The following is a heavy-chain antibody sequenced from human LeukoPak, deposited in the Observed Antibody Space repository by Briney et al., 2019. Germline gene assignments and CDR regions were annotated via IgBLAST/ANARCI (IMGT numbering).Heavy chain of an antibody. J-gene: IGHJ4*02. CDR3: ARMVGQLIEYYLDY. CDR2: IYYSGST. CDR1: GGSFSSSSYY. Sequence: PSETLSLTCTVSGGSFSSSSYYWGWIRQPPGKGLEWIGSIYYSGSTYYNPSLESRVTMSIDTSNNQFSLKLKSVTSADTAVYYCARMVGQLIEYYLDYWGRGTLVTVSS. D-gene: IGHD1/OR15-1a*01. V-gene: IGHV4-39*07.